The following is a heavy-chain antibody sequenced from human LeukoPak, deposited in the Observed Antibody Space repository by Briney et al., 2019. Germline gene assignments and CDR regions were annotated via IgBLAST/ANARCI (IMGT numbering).Heavy chain of an antibody. V-gene: IGHV4-59*01. CDR3: ARARRRPTIDPPDTFDI. CDR1: GGSLSTYF. CDR2: THYSGNT. Sequence: SETLSLTCSVSGGSLSTYFWNWIRQPPGKGLEWLGVTHYSGNTNYNPSLKSRVTISLDTSKTQFFLNLASVTAADTAVYYCARARRRPTIDPPDTFDIWGQGRLVTVSS. J-gene: IGHJ3*02. D-gene: IGHD4/OR15-4a*01.